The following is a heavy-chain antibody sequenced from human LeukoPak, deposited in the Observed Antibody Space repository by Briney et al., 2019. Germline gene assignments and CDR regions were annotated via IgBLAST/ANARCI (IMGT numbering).Heavy chain of an antibody. CDR1: GFTFSSYA. D-gene: IGHD6-19*01. CDR2: ISYDGSNK. J-gene: IGHJ4*02. CDR3: AREYQWLVGVDY. Sequence: GGSLRLSCAASGFTFSSYAMHWVRQAPGKGLEWVAVISYDGSNKYYADSVEGRFTISRDNSKNTLYLQMNSLRAEDTAVYYCAREYQWLVGVDYWGQGTLVTVSS. V-gene: IGHV3-30*04.